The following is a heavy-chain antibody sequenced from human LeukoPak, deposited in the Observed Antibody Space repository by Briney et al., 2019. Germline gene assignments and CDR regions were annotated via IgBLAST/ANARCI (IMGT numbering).Heavy chain of an antibody. D-gene: IGHD6-13*01. CDR1: GDSINAYY. CDR2: IYFSGTT. CDR3: ARRRTEGGSNGHYNWFDP. Sequence: PSVNLSLTCTVSGDSINAYYWGWIRQPPGKGLEWIGYIYFSGTTKSNPSLESRVTISVDTSKNQFSLKLSSVTAADTAVYYCARRRTEGGSNGHYNWFDPWGQGILVTVSS. V-gene: IGHV4-59*08. J-gene: IGHJ5*02.